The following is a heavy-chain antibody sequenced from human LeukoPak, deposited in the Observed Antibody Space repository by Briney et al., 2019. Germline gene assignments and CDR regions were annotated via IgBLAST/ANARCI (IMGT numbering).Heavy chain of an antibody. Sequence: GESLKISCKGSGYSFTSYWIGWVRQMPGKGLEWMGIIYPGDSDTRYSPSFQGQVTISADQSISTAYLQWSSLKASDTAMYYCARRVGYSYGLNWFDPWGQGTLVTVSS. CDR3: ARRVGYSYGLNWFDP. V-gene: IGHV5-51*01. CDR1: GYSFTSYW. CDR2: IYPGDSDT. J-gene: IGHJ5*02. D-gene: IGHD5-18*01.